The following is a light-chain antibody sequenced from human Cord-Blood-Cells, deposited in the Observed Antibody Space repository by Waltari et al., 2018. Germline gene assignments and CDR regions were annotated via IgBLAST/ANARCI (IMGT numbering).Light chain of an antibody. CDR2: WAS. CDR1: QSVLYSSTNKNY. Sequence: DIVMTQSPASLAVSLGERATIHCKSTQSVLYSSTNKNYLAWYQQKPGQPPKLLIYWASTRESGVPDRFSGSGSGTDFTLTISSLQAEDVAVYYCQQYYSTPFTFGPGTKVDIK. V-gene: IGKV4-1*01. CDR3: QQYYSTPFT. J-gene: IGKJ3*01.